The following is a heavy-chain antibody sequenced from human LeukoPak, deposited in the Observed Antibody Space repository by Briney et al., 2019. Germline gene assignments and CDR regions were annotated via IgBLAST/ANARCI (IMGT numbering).Heavy chain of an antibody. V-gene: IGHV3-48*03. D-gene: IGHD1-26*01. J-gene: IGHJ5*02. CDR3: ARAGSGRSPDWFDP. CDR1: GFTFSSYE. Sequence: HPGGSLRLSCAASGFTFSSYEMNWVRQAPGKGLEWVSYISSSGSTIYYADSVKGRFTISRDNAKNSLYLQMNSLRAEDTAVYYCARAGSGRSPDWFDPWGQGTLVTVSS. CDR2: ISSSGSTI.